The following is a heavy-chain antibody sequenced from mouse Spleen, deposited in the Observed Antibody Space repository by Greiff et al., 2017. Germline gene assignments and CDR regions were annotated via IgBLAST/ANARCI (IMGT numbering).Heavy chain of an antibody. D-gene: IGHD2-2*01. CDR3: AREGDGYDGYFDY. V-gene: IGHV5-16*01. CDR2: INYDGSST. Sequence: EVMLVASEGGLVQPGSSMKLSCTASGFTFSDYYMAWVRQVPEKGLEWVANINYDGSSTYYLDSLKSRFIISRDNAKNILYLQMSSLKSEDTATYYCAREGDGYDGYFDYWGQGTTLTVSS. CDR1: GFTFSDYY. J-gene: IGHJ2*01.